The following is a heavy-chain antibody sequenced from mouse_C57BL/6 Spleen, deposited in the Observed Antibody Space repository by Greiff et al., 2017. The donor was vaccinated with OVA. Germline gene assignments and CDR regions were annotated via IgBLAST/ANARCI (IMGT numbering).Heavy chain of an antibody. CDR1: GYTFTSYW. CDR2: IDPSDSET. V-gene: IGHV1-52*01. J-gene: IGHJ1*03. CDR3: ARYPPYYYGSHWYFDV. Sequence: VQLQQSGAELVRPGSSVKLSCKASGYTFTSYWMHWVKQRPIQGLEWIGNIDPSDSETHYNQKFKDKATLTVDKSSSTAYMQLSSLTSEDSAVYYCARYPPYYYGSHWYFDVWGTGTTVTVSS. D-gene: IGHD1-1*01.